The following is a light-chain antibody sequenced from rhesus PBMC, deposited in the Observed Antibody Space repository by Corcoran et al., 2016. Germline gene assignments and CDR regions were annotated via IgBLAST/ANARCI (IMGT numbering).Light chain of an antibody. Sequence: DIQMTQSPSSLSASVGDTVTITCRASQGISSWLAWYQQKPGKAPKLLSYKASRLQSGVPSRFSGRGCGTEFTLTISSLEPEDFAVYFCQKYDYSPFTFGPGTKLDIK. CDR3: QKYDYSPFT. J-gene: IGKJ3*01. CDR2: KAS. V-gene: IGKV1S6*01. CDR1: QGISSW.